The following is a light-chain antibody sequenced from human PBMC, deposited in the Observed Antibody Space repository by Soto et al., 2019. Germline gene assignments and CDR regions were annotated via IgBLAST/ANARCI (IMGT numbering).Light chain of an antibody. Sequence: DIQMTQSPSTLSASLGDRVTITCRASQSISSWFAWYQQKPGKAPKLLIYDASSLESGVPSRFRGSGSGTEFTLTISSLQPDDFATYYCQQYNSYSWTFGQGTKVDIK. V-gene: IGKV1-5*01. J-gene: IGKJ1*01. CDR3: QQYNSYSWT. CDR2: DAS. CDR1: QSISSW.